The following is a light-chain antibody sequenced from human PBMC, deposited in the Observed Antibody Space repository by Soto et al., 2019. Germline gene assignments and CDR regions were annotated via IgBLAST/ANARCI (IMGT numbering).Light chain of an antibody. Sequence: DIQMTQSPSSLSASVGDRVIIACRASQTIDNFLNWYQQRPGKAPELLISSASTSQSGVPSRFSGSGSGTDVTLTISSLRPEDFALYYCQQSYTTPWTFGQGTKVEIK. V-gene: IGKV1-39*01. CDR1: QTIDNF. CDR2: SAS. J-gene: IGKJ1*01. CDR3: QQSYTTPWT.